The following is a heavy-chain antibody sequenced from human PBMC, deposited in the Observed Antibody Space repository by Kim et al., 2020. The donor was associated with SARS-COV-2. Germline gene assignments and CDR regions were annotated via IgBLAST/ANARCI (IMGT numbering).Heavy chain of an antibody. Sequence: SETLSLTCTVSGGSISSGGYYWSWIRQHPGKGLEWIGYIYYSGSTYYNPSLKSRVTISVDTSKNQFSLKLSSVTAADTAVYYCARGGYCSSTSCYGGWFDPWGQGTLGTVSS. J-gene: IGHJ5*02. D-gene: IGHD2-2*01. CDR3: ARGGYCSSTSCYGGWFDP. CDR2: IYYSGST. V-gene: IGHV4-31*03. CDR1: GGSISSGGYY.